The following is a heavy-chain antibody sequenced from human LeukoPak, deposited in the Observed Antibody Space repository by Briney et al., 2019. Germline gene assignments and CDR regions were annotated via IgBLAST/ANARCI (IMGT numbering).Heavy chain of an antibody. D-gene: IGHD5-18*01. V-gene: IGHV4-34*01. Sequence: KTSETLSLTCAVYGGSFSGYYWSWIRQPPGKGLEWIGEINHSGSTNYNPSLKSRVTISVDTSKNQLSLKLSSVTAADTAVYYCARMGGYSYGPAYYFDYWGQGTLVTVSS. J-gene: IGHJ4*02. CDR1: GGSFSGYY. CDR2: INHSGST. CDR3: ARMGGYSYGPAYYFDY.